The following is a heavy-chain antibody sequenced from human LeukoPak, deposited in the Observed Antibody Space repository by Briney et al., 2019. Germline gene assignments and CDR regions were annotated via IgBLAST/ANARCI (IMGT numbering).Heavy chain of an antibody. Sequence: SETLSLTCTVSGGSISSGGYCWSWIRQHPGKGLEWIGYIYYSGSTYYNPSLESRVTISVDTSKNQFSLKLSSVTAADTAVYYCARAAEAYSSGWYLDNWFDPWGQGTLVTVSS. CDR3: ARAAEAYSSGWYLDNWFDP. D-gene: IGHD6-19*01. CDR2: IYYSGST. CDR1: GGSISSGGYC. J-gene: IGHJ5*02. V-gene: IGHV4-31*03.